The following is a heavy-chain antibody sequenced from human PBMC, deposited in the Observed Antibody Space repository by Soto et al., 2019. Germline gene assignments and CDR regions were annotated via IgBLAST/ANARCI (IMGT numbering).Heavy chain of an antibody. J-gene: IGHJ6*02. CDR1: GGSIISYY. CDR2: IYTSGST. V-gene: IGHV4-4*07. D-gene: IGHD1-20*01. CDR3: ASLRITGTPKGYGMDV. Sequence: SETLSLTCTVSGGSIISYYWSWIRQPAGKGLEWIGRIYTSGSTNYNPSLKSRVTMSVDTSKNQFSLKLSSVTAADTAVYYCASLRITGTPKGYGMDVWGQGTTVTVSS.